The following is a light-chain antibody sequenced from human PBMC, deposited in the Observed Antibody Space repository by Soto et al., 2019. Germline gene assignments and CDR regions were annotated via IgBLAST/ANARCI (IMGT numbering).Light chain of an antibody. J-gene: IGKJ4*01. V-gene: IGKV1-17*01. Sequence: DIQITQSPSSLSASVGDRITITCRASQGIRSDVGWYQQKPGKVPKRLIYAASNLQSGVPSRFSGSGSCAEFTLTISSLQPEDFATYYCLQHNTYPLTFGGGTKVESK. CDR2: AAS. CDR1: QGIRSD. CDR3: LQHNTYPLT.